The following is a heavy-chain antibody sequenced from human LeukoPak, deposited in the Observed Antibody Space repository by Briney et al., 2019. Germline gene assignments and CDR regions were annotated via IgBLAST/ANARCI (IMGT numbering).Heavy chain of an antibody. Sequence: PGGSLRLSCAASGFTFSSYVMSWIRQAPGKGLEWVSYISSSGSTIYYADSVKGRFTISRDNAKNSLYLQMNSLRAEDTAVYYCARPIGPVVTAIGHWGQGTLVTVSS. V-gene: IGHV3-11*01. D-gene: IGHD2-21*02. CDR1: GFTFSSYV. CDR2: ISSSGSTI. CDR3: ARPIGPVVTAIGH. J-gene: IGHJ4*02.